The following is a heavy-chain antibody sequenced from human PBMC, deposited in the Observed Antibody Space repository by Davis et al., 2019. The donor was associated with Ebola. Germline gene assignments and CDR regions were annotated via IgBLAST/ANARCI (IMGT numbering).Heavy chain of an antibody. V-gene: IGHV3-11*01. D-gene: IGHD1-1*01. CDR2: ISSSGSTI. CDR1: GFTFSDYY. J-gene: IGHJ6*02. Sequence: GGSLRLSCAASGFTFSDYYMSWIRQAPGKGLEWVSYISSSGSTIYYADSVKGRFTISRDNAKNSLYLQMNSLRAEDTAVYYCARDLGTGWNYYYYYGMDVWGQGTTVTVSS. CDR3: ARDLGTGWNYYYYYGMDV.